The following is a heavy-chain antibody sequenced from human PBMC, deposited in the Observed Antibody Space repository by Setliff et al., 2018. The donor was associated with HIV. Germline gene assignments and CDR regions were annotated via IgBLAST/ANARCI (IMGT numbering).Heavy chain of an antibody. CDR1: GYTFSGYY. J-gene: IGHJ5*02. CDR2: INPNSGAT. CDR3: ALASIVSTARWNH. Sequence: ASVKVSCKASGYTFSGYYLHWVRRAPGQGLEWMGWINPNSGATNYAQNFQGRVTMTRDTSISTAYMDPSSLTSDDTAVCYCALASIVSTARWNHWGRGTLVTVSS. D-gene: IGHD1-26*01. V-gene: IGHV1-2*02.